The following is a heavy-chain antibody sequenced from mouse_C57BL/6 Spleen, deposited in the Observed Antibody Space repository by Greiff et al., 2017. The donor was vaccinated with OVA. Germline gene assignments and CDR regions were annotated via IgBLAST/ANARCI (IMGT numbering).Heavy chain of an antibody. CDR3: ARSCSSALRLAY. V-gene: IGHV1-18*01. J-gene: IGHJ3*01. Sequence: EVQLHQPGPELVKPGASVKIPCKASGYTFTDYYMAWVKQSHGTSLEWIGDINPNNGGTIYHQKFKGKATLTVAKSSSTAYMELSSLTSVDTAVYYCARSCSSALRLAYWGQGTLVTVSA. D-gene: IGHD1-1*01. CDR2: INPNNGGT. CDR1: GYTFTDYY.